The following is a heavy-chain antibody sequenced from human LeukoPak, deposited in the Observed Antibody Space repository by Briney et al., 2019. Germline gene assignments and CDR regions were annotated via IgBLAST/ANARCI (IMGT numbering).Heavy chain of an antibody. J-gene: IGHJ3*02. D-gene: IGHD3-10*02. CDR3: ARDTMLGAFDI. CDR2: MNPNSGNT. V-gene: IGHV1-8*01. Sequence: ASVKVSCKASGYTFTSYDINWVRQATGQGLEWMGWMNPNSGNTGYAQQFQGRVTMTRNTSISTAYMELSSLKSEDTAVYYCARDTMLGAFDIWGQGTMVTVSS. CDR1: GYTFTSYD.